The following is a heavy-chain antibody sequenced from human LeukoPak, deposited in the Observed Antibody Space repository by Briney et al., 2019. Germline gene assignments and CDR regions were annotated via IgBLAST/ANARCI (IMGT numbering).Heavy chain of an antibody. Sequence: PPETLSLTCSVSGGSVSSYYWSWIRQSPGKGLEWIGYIHNSGRTNYNPSLKSRVTGFVDTSKNQVSLRLSSVTAADTAVYYCARHGTISSESYFDYWGQGGLGTVSS. D-gene: IGHD1-14*01. V-gene: IGHV4-59*08. CDR3: ARHGTISSESYFDY. CDR1: GGSVSSYY. CDR2: IHNSGRT. J-gene: IGHJ4*02.